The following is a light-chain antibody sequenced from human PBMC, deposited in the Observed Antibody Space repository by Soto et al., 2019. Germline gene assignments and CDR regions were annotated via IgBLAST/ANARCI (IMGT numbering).Light chain of an antibody. CDR3: QQLNSYPPT. Sequence: DIQLTQSPSFLSASVGDRVTITCRASQGISSYLAWYQQKPGKAPKLLIYAASTLQGGVPSRFSGGGSGTEFTLTISSLQPEDFATYYCQQLNSYPPTFGGGTKVEIK. CDR2: AAS. J-gene: IGKJ4*01. V-gene: IGKV1-9*01. CDR1: QGISSY.